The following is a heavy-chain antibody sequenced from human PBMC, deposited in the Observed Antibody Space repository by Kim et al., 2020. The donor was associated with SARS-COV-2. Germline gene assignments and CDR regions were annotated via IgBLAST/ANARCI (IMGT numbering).Heavy chain of an antibody. CDR1: GGSFSGYY. Sequence: SETLSLTCAVYGGSFSGYYWSWIRQPPGKGLEWIGEINHSGSTNYNPSLKSRVTISVDTSKNQFSLKLSSVTAADTAVYYCARGYSSGYYSWGARYYFDYWGQGTLVTVSS. D-gene: IGHD3-22*01. CDR3: ARGYSSGYYSWGARYYFDY. J-gene: IGHJ4*02. V-gene: IGHV4-34*01. CDR2: INHSGST.